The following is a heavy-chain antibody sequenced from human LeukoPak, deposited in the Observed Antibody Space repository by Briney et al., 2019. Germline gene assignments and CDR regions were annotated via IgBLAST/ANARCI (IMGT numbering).Heavy chain of an antibody. V-gene: IGHV3-30*04. CDR1: GFTFSSYA. D-gene: IGHD3-16*02. J-gene: IGHJ4*02. CDR3: ARVIQRATAMITFGGVIALDY. Sequence: GGSLTLSCAASGFTFSSYAMQWVRQAPGKGLEWVAVISYDGSNKYYADSVKGRFTISRDNSKNTLYLQMNSLRAEDTAVYYCARVIQRATAMITFGGVIALDYWGQGTLVTVSS. CDR2: ISYDGSNK.